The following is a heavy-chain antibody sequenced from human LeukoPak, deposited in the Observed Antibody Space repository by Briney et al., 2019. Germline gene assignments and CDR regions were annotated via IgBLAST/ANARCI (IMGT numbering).Heavy chain of an antibody. CDR1: GLTFSNAW. CDR3: AREPQLYDSSGYPYYFDY. CDR2: ISSSSSYI. D-gene: IGHD3-22*01. J-gene: IGHJ4*02. Sequence: GGSLRLSCAASGLTFSNAWMNWVRQAPGKGLEWVSSISSSSSYIYYADSVKGRFTISRDNAKNSLYLQMNSLRAEDTAVYYCAREPQLYDSSGYPYYFDYWGQGTLVTVSS. V-gene: IGHV3-21*01.